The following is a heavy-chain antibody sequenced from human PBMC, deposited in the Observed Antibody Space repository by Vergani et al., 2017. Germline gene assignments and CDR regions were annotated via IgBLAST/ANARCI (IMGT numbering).Heavy chain of an antibody. D-gene: IGHD3/OR15-3a*01. J-gene: IGHJ6*03. CDR1: GDAISRDTYS. V-gene: IGHV4-30-2*01. CDR2: VYYSGTT. Sequence: QLQLQESGSGLVKPSQTLSLTCTLSGDAISRDTYSWNWVRQPPGKPLEWIGSVYYSGTTYYNPSLGGRVTMSIDKSKNHFSLTLTSVTAADSAFYFCARCQTGYSRDWSTYFFYMDVWGKGTTVTVSS. CDR3: ARCQTGYSRDWSTYFFYMDV.